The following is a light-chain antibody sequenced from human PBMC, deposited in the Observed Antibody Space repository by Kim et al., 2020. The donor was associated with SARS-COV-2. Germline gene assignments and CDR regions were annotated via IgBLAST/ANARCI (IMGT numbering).Light chain of an antibody. CDR1: HSVSSA. CDR3: QHYHNWPAGHT. V-gene: IGKV3-15*01. CDR2: GAS. J-gene: IGKJ2*01. Sequence: SLGKRATLSCRASHSVSSALAWYQQKPGQAPRLLIYGASTRATGIPARFSGSGSGTEFTLSISSLQSEDSAIYYCQHYHNWPAGHTFGQGTKLEI.